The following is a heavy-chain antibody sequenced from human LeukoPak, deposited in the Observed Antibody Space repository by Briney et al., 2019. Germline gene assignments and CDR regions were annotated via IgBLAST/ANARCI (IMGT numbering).Heavy chain of an antibody. J-gene: IGHJ6*04. CDR2: ISSSGSTI. D-gene: IGHD3-10*02. Sequence: GGSLRLSCAASGFTFSSYEMNWVRQAPGKGLEWVSYISSSGSTIYYADSVKGRFTISRDNAKNSLYLQMNSLRAEDTAVYYCAELGITMIGGVWGKETTVTISS. CDR3: AELGITMIGGV. CDR1: GFTFSSYE. V-gene: IGHV3-48*03.